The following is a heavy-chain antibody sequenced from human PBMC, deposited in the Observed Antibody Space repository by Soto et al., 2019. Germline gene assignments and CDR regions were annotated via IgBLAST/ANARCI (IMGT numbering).Heavy chain of an antibody. CDR2: IWYDGSKK. V-gene: IGHV3-33*01. CDR3: ARDASYYSLWSGYYPSRNGMDV. Sequence: QVQVVESGGGVGQPGRSLRLSCAASGFTFSSFGMHWVRQAPGKGLEWVSLIWYDGSKKSYGDSVKGRFTISRDNSRNTVYLQMNSVRADDTAVYYCARDASYYSLWSGYYPSRNGMDVWGQGTTVTVSS. J-gene: IGHJ6*02. CDR1: GFTFSSFG. D-gene: IGHD3-3*01.